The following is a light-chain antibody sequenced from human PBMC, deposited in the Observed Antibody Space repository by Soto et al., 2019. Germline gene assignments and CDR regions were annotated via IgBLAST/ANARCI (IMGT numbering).Light chain of an antibody. CDR2: GAS. CDR1: QTISSNY. J-gene: IGKJ5*01. Sequence: EVVLSQSPGTLSLSPGYRSTLSCRASQTISSNYLAWYQQKLGQAPRLXIFGASRRATGIPERFSGSGSGTLFTLTISRLEPEDFEVYYCQQYGSHPITFGQGTRLEIK. V-gene: IGKV3-20*01. CDR3: QQYGSHPIT.